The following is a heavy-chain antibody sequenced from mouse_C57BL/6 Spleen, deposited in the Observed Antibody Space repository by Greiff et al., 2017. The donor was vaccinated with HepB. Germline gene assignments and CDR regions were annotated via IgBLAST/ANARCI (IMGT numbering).Heavy chain of an antibody. D-gene: IGHD2-1*01. CDR2: INPNNGGT. Sequence: EVQLQESGPELVKPGASVKMSCKASGYTFTDYNMHWVKQSHGKSLEWIGYINPNNGGTSYNQKFKGKATLTVNKSSSTAYMELRSLTSEDSAVYYCARHHGNYDWFAYWGQGTLVTVSA. CDR1: GYTFTDYN. J-gene: IGHJ3*01. V-gene: IGHV1-22*01. CDR3: ARHHGNYDWFAY.